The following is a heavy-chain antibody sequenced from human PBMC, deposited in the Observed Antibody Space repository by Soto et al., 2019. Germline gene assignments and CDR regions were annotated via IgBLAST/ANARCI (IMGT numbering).Heavy chain of an antibody. Sequence: NPGGSLRLSCAASGFTFTTYTMNWVRQAPGKGLEWVSSISSSSHYIYYADSVKGRFTISRDNAKNSLYLQMDNLRAEDTAVYYCAPATIIYHDAFDIWGQGTMVTVSS. CDR2: ISSSSHYI. D-gene: IGHD5-12*01. J-gene: IGHJ3*02. V-gene: IGHV3-21*01. CDR3: APATIIYHDAFDI. CDR1: GFTFTTYT.